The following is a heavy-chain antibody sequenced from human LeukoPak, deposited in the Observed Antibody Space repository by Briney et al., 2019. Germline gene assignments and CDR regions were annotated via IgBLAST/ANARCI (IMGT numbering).Heavy chain of an antibody. Sequence: PGRSLRLSCAASGFTFDDYAMHWVRQAPGKGLEWVSGISWNSGSIGYADSVKGRFTISRDNAKNSLYLQMNSLRAEDTALYYCAKESSVYSSGWYRFADYWGQGTLVTVSS. CDR2: ISWNSGSI. CDR3: AKESSVYSSGWYRFADY. D-gene: IGHD6-19*01. CDR1: GFTFDDYA. V-gene: IGHV3-9*01. J-gene: IGHJ4*02.